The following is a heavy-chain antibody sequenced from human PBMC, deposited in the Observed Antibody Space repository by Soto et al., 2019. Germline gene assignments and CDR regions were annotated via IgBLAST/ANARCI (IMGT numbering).Heavy chain of an antibody. CDR2: ISNDGTKK. CDR1: GFAFTNYG. CDR3: ARDVAMPTGLGLGY. J-gene: IGHJ4*02. V-gene: IGHV3-30*03. Sequence: GGSLRLSCAASGFAFTNYGFHWVRQAPGKGLEWVAHISNDGTKKFYADSVKGRFTISRDNSETTVYLHLTSLRPDNTALFYCARDVAMPTGLGLGYWGQGTLVTVSS. D-gene: IGHD4-4*01.